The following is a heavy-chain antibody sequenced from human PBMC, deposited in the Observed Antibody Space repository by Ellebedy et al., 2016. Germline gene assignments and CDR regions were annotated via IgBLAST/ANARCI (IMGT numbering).Heavy chain of an antibody. J-gene: IGHJ4*02. Sequence: ASVKVSXKASGYTFTGYYMHWVRQAPGQGLEWMGWINPNSGGTNYAQKFQGWVTMTRDTSISTAYMELSRLRSDDTAVYYCARDTLDYSSSPPFGDWGQGTLVTVSS. D-gene: IGHD6-6*01. CDR3: ARDTLDYSSSPPFGD. CDR2: INPNSGGT. CDR1: GYTFTGYY. V-gene: IGHV1-2*04.